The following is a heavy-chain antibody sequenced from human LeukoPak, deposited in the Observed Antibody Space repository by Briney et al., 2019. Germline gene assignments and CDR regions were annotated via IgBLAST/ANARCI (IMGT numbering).Heavy chain of an antibody. J-gene: IGHJ4*02. CDR1: GYTFTSYG. V-gene: IGHV1-18*01. CDR3: ARTSSGYDFFDY. CDR2: ISAYNGNT. D-gene: IGHD5-12*01. Sequence: ASVKVSCKASGYTFTSYGISWVRQAPGQGLEWMGWISAYNGNTNYAQKLQGRVTMTTDTSTSTAYMELRSLRSEDTAVYYCARTSSGYDFFDYWGQGTLVTVSS.